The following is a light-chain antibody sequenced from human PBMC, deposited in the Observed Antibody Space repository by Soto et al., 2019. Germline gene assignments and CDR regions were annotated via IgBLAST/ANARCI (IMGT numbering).Light chain of an antibody. CDR3: QLYGGSRPFT. CDR1: QSVSSDY. CDR2: RAS. V-gene: IGKV3-20*01. J-gene: IGKJ3*01. Sequence: EIVLTQSPGTLSLSPGERATLSCRASQSVSSDYLAWYQQKPGQAPRLLISRASRRATGIPDRFSGSGSGTDFTLTITRLEAVDFAVYYCQLYGGSRPFTFGPGTKVDIK.